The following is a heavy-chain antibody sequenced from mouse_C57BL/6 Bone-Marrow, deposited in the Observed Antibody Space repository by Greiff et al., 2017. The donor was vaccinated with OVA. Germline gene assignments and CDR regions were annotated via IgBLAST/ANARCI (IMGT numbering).Heavy chain of an antibody. CDR3: ALYYDAYRPKFAY. Sequence: ESGPGLVKPSQSLSLTCSVTGYSITSGYYWNWIRQFPGNKLEWMGYISYDGSNNYNPSLKNRISITRDTSKNQFFLKLNSVTTEDTATYYCALYYDAYRPKFAYWGQGTLVTVSA. V-gene: IGHV3-6*01. J-gene: IGHJ3*01. D-gene: IGHD2-4*01. CDR1: GYSITSGYY. CDR2: ISYDGSN.